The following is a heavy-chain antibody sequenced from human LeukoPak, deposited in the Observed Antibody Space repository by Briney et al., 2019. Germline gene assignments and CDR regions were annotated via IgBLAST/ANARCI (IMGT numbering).Heavy chain of an antibody. CDR2: ISAYNGNT. D-gene: IGHD6-13*01. CDR1: GYTFTSYG. Sequence: ASVKVSCKASGYTFTSYGISWGRQAPGQGLEWMGWISAYNGNTNYAQKLQGRVTMTTDASTSTAYMELRSLRSDDTAVYYCARGINTAYSSSWYLYYFDYWGQGTLVTVSS. V-gene: IGHV1-18*01. J-gene: IGHJ4*02. CDR3: ARGINTAYSSSWYLYYFDY.